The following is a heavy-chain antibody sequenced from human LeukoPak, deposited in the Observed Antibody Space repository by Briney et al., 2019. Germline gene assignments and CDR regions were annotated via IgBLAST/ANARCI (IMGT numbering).Heavy chain of an antibody. CDR2: IYYSGRT. CDR3: ARGRPDGSGSYYKFDP. V-gene: IGHV4-59*05. Sequence: GSLRLSCAASGFTFSSYEMNWVRQAPGKGLEGIGSIYYSGRTYYNPSLKSRVTISVDTSKKQFSLKLSSVTAADTAVYYCARGRPDGSGSYYKFDPWGQGTLVTVSS. J-gene: IGHJ5*02. D-gene: IGHD3-10*01. CDR1: GFTFSSYE.